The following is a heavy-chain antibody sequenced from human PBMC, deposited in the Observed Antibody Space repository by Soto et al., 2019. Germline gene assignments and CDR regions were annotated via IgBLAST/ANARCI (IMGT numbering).Heavy chain of an antibody. CDR1: GFSLSNTKMG. J-gene: IGHJ3*01. Sequence: QVTLKESGPVLVKPTQTLTLTCTVSGFSLSNTKMGVSWIRQPPGKALEWLAHIFSNDEKSYRTSLKSRVTISKDTSNVQVVLTMTNMDPVDTATYYCARIRMYGDYISSFDVWGHGTMVTVSS. D-gene: IGHD4-17*01. CDR3: ARIRMYGDYISSFDV. V-gene: IGHV2-26*01. CDR2: IFSNDEK.